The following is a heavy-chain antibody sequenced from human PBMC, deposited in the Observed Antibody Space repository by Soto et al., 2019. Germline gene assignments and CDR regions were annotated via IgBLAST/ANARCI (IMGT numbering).Heavy chain of an antibody. CDR1: GGTFGIYA. J-gene: IGHJ6*02. D-gene: IGHD2-2*01. CDR2: IIPIPGTA. CDR3: ARSQGSSTSLEIYYYYYYGMDV. V-gene: IGHV1-69*13. Sequence: SVKVSCKASGGTFGIYAISWVRQEPGQGLEWMGGIIPIPGTANYAQKFQGRVTIAADESTSTAYMELSSLRSEDTAVYYCARSQGSSTSLEIYYYYYYGMDVWGQGTTVTVSS.